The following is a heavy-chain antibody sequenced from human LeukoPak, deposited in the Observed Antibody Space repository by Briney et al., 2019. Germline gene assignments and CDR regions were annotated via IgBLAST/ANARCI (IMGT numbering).Heavy chain of an antibody. CDR1: GYTFSSYW. D-gene: IGHD1-1*01. J-gene: IGHJ4*02. V-gene: IGHV3-7*01. CDR3: ARARNWNDYFV. CDR2: IHQDGSEK. Sequence: GGSLRLFCAAPGYTFSSYWMTWVRQAPGKGLEWVANIHQDGSEKYYVDSVKGRFSISRDNAKNSLYLQMNSLRAEDTAVYYCARARNWNDYFVWGQGTLVTVSS.